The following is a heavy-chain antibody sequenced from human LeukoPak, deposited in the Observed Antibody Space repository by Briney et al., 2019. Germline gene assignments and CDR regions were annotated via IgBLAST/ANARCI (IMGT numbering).Heavy chain of an antibody. J-gene: IGHJ5*02. CDR3: ARSVTYNWFDP. Sequence: ASVKVSCKTSGYVFINYYIHWVRLAPGQGLQWMGWINPKSGATNYAQSFQGRVALTTDTSISTAYMELSSLRPDDTAIYFCARSVTYNWFDPWGQGTRVTVSS. V-gene: IGHV1-2*02. CDR1: GYVFINYY. D-gene: IGHD2-21*02. CDR2: INPKSGAT.